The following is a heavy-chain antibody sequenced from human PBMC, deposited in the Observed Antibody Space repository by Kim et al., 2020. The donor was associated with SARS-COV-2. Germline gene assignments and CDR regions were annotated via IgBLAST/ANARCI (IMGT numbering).Heavy chain of an antibody. Sequence: GGSLRLSCAASGFTFSSYWMHWVRQAPGKGLVWVSRINSDGSSTSYADSVKGRFTISRDNAKNTLYLQMNSLRAEDTAVYYCASLLRYFDFDAFDIWGQGTMVTVSS. V-gene: IGHV3-74*01. J-gene: IGHJ3*02. CDR1: GFTFSSYW. D-gene: IGHD3-9*01. CDR2: INSDGSST. CDR3: ASLLRYFDFDAFDI.